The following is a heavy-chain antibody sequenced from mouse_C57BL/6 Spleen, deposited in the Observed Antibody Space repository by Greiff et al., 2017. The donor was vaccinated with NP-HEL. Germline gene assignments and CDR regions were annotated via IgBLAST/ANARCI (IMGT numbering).Heavy chain of an antibody. CDR2: INPSTGGT. Sequence: EVKLMESGPELVKPGASVKISCKASGYSFTGYYMNWVKQSPEKSLEWIGEINPSTGGTTYNQKFKAKATLTVDKSSSTAYMQLKSLTSEDSAVYYCARRRTGTWFAYWGQGTLVTVSA. D-gene: IGHD4-1*01. CDR3: ARRRTGTWFAY. J-gene: IGHJ3*01. V-gene: IGHV1-42*01. CDR1: GYSFTGYY.